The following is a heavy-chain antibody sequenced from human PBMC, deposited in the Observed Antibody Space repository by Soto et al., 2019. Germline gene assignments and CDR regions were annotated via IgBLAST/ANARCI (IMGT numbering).Heavy chain of an antibody. V-gene: IGHV4-61*01. CDR1: GGSVSSGSYY. D-gene: IGHD6-25*01. CDR3: ARDGIAAFDY. J-gene: IGHJ4*02. Sequence: SETLSLTCTVSGGSVSSGSYYWSWIRQPPGKGLEWIGYIYYSGSTNYNPSLKSRVTISADTSKNQFSLKLSSVTAADTAVYYCARDGIAAFDYWGQGTLVTVSS. CDR2: IYYSGST.